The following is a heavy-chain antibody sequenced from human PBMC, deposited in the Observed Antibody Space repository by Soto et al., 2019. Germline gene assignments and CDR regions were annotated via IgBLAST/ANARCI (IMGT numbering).Heavy chain of an antibody. CDR1: GYTFSNND. D-gene: IGHD3-9*01. V-gene: IGHV1-58*02. Sequence: SVKVSCKGSGYTFSNNDINWVRQARGQRLEWIGWIVVGSGNTNYAQKFQERVTITRDMSTSTAYMELSSLRSEDTAVYYCAAALTGYRAPDYWGQGTLVTVSS. J-gene: IGHJ4*02. CDR2: IVVGSGNT. CDR3: AAALTGYRAPDY.